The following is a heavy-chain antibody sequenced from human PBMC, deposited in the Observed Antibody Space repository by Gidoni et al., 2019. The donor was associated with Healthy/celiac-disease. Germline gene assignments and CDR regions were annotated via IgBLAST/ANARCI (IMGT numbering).Heavy chain of an antibody. Sequence: EVQLVESGGGLVKPGGSLRLSCAASGFTFSSYSMNWVRQAPGNGLEWVSSISSSSSYIYYADSVKGRFTISRDNAKNSLYLQMNSLRAEDTAVYYCARRLPTYGMDVWGQGTTVTVSS. J-gene: IGHJ6*02. V-gene: IGHV3-21*01. CDR1: GFTFSSYS. D-gene: IGHD4-17*01. CDR2: ISSSSSYI. CDR3: ARRLPTYGMDV.